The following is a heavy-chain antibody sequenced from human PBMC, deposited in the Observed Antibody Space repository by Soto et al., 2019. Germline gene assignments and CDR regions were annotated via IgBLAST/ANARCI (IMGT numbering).Heavy chain of an antibody. CDR3: ARDIAAARAEYFQH. J-gene: IGHJ1*01. CDR2: IIPILGIA. CDR1: GGTFSSYT. Sequence: SVKVSCKASGGTFSSYTISWVRQAPGQGLEWMGRIIPILGIANYAQKIQGRVTITADKSTSTAYMEMSSLRSEDTAVYYCARDIAAARAEYFQHWGQGTLVTVSS. D-gene: IGHD6-13*01. V-gene: IGHV1-69*04.